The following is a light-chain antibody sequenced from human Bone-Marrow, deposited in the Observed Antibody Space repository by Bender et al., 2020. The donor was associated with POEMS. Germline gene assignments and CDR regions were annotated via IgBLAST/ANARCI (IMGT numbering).Light chain of an antibody. V-gene: IGLV1-40*01. CDR3: QSYDVSLSGWV. CDR1: SSNMGAGYG. Sequence: QSVLTQPPSVSGAPGQTVTISCTGTSSNMGAGYGVNWYQQLPGTAPKLLIYNNQKRPSGVPDRIPGSKSGTAASLAITGLRAEDEADYYCQSYDVSLSGWVFGGGTKLTAL. CDR2: NNQ. J-gene: IGLJ3*02.